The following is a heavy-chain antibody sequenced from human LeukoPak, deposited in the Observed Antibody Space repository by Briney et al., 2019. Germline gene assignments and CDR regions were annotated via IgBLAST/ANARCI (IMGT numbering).Heavy chain of an antibody. V-gene: IGHV3-30*18. CDR1: GFTFSSYG. CDR2: ISYDGSNK. D-gene: IGHD6-6*01. J-gene: IGHJ6*03. CDR3: VKDGILAAPPDYYYYMDV. Sequence: GGSLRLSCAASGFTFSSYGMHWVRQAPGKGLEWVAVISYDGSNKYYADSVKGRFTISGDKSKNTLYLQMNSLRAEDTAVYYCVKDGILAAPPDYYYYMDVWGKGTTVTVSS.